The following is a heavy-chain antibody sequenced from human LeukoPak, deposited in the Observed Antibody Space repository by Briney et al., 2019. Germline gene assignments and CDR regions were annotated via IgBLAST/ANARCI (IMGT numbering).Heavy chain of an antibody. V-gene: IGHV4-59*08. CDR1: GGSISPYF. Sequence: PSETLSLTCTVSGGSISPYFWSWIRQPPGKGLEWIGYIYYSGSTNYSPSLKSRVTISVDTSKNQLSLKLSSVTAADTAVYYCARRQTYFDYWGQGTLVTVSS. CDR2: IYYSGST. J-gene: IGHJ4*02. CDR3: ARRQTYFDY.